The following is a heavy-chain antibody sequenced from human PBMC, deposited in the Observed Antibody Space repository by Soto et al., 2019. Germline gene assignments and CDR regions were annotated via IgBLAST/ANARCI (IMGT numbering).Heavy chain of an antibody. V-gene: IGHV4-31*03. J-gene: IGHJ5*02. CDR2: IYYSGST. CDR1: GGSISSGGYY. CDR3: ARSMVRGVVFDP. Sequence: QVQLQESGPGLVKPSQTLSLTCTVSGGSISSGGYYWSWIRQHPGKGLEWIGYIYYSGSTYYNPCRKSGVTISVDTSKNRFSLELSSVTAADTAVYYCARSMVRGVVFDPWGQGTLVTVSS. D-gene: IGHD3-10*01.